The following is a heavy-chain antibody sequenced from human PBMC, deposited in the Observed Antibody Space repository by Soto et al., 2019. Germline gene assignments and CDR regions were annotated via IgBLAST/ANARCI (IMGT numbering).Heavy chain of an antibody. CDR1: GYSFTSYW. CDR2: IYPGDSDT. CDR3: ARSAGNVGQLSEY. D-gene: IGHD2-15*01. V-gene: IGHV5-51*01. Sequence: PGESLKISCKGSGYSFTSYWIGWVRQMPGKGLEWMGIIYPGDSDTRYSPSFQGQVTISADKSISTAYMQWSSLQASDSAIYYCARSAGNVGQLSEYWGQGTAVTVS. J-gene: IGHJ4*02.